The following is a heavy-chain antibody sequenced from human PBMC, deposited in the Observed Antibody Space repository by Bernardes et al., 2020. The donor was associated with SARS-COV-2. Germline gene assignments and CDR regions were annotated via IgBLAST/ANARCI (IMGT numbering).Heavy chain of an antibody. Sequence: SETLSLTCTVSGGSISSINYYWGWLLQPPEKGLEWIGSIYSSGSSYYNPSLQSRVRESVDTSKNQFSLRLSFVSAADSAVYYCAGSSCGIDCYIGGLRSWDYGMDVWGQGTTVTVSS. CDR1: GGSISSINYY. CDR2: IYSSGSS. V-gene: IGHV4-39*01. D-gene: IGHD2-21*02. J-gene: IGHJ6*02. CDR3: AGSSCGIDCYIGGLRSWDYGMDV.